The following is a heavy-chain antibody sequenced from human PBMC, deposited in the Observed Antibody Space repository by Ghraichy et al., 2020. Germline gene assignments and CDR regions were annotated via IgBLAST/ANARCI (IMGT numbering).Heavy chain of an antibody. D-gene: IGHD1-26*01. J-gene: IGHJ4*02. V-gene: IGHV3-30*18. Sequence: GGSLRLSCAASGFTFSSYGMHWVRQGPGKGLEWVAVISHDGSNKYYADSVKGRFTISRNNSKNTLYLQMNSLTAEDTAVYYCANDVGGYAFDYWGQGTLVTVSS. CDR3: ANDVGGYAFDY. CDR1: GFTFSSYG. CDR2: ISHDGSNK.